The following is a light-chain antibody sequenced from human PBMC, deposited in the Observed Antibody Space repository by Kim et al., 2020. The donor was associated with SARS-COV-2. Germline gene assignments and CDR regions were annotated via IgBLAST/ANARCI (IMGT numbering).Light chain of an antibody. CDR2: MAS. CDR1: ESVGSC. J-gene: IGKJ2*01. V-gene: IGKV1-5*03. Sequence: SACVGDRVPITWRDSESVGSCLAWYEQNPGKPPKLLIYMASSLQSGVPSRFSGSGSGTDFTLTISSLQPDDFATYYCQQYNTYSYTFGQGTKLEI. CDR3: QQYNTYSYT.